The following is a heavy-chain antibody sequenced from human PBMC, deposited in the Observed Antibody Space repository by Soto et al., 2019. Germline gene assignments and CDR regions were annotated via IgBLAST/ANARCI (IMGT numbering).Heavy chain of an antibody. V-gene: IGHV3-33*01. CDR3: ARDDGDRFYSCGSYRYFDC. CDR1: GFTFSTYG. CDR2: IWYDGSNK. Sequence: PAGSLRLSCAASGFTFSTYGMHWVRQAPGKGLEWVAVIWYDGSNKYYADSVKGRFTISRDNSKNTLYLQMNSLRAEDTAVYYCARDDGDRFYSCGSYRYFDCCGEGTRVTV. D-gene: IGHD3-16*02. J-gene: IGHJ4*02.